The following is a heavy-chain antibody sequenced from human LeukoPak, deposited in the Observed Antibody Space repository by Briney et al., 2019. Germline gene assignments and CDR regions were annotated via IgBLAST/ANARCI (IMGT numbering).Heavy chain of an antibody. CDR1: GYTFTSYY. V-gene: IGHV1-46*01. CDR3: ARAGGYCGRISCPYYFDY. Sequence: ASVKVSCKASGYTFTSYYMHWVRQAPGQGLEWMGIINPSGGSTSYAQKFQGRVTMTRDMSTSTVYMELSSLRSEDTAVYYCARAGGYCGRISCPYYFDYWGQGSLVAVSS. CDR2: INPSGGST. D-gene: IGHD2-15*01. J-gene: IGHJ4*02.